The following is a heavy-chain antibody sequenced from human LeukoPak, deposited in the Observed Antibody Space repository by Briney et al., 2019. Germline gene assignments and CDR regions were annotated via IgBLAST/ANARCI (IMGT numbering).Heavy chain of an antibody. J-gene: IGHJ4*02. D-gene: IGHD3-22*01. CDR1: GYTFTGYY. CDR3: ARGLLHWNYYDSSGSAEISC. Sequence: ASVKVSCKASGYTFTGYYMHWVRQAPGQGLEWMGRINPNSGGTNYAQKFQGRVTITRNPSISTAYMELSRLRSDDTAVYYCARGLLHWNYYDSSGSAEISCWGQGTLVTVSS. V-gene: IGHV1-2*06. CDR2: INPNSGGT.